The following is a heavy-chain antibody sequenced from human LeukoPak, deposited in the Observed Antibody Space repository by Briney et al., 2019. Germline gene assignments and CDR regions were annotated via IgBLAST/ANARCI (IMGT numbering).Heavy chain of an antibody. D-gene: IGHD3-16*01. CDR3: ARVNPWGTVVGTGWFDP. CDR1: GGSISSGGYY. Sequence: SETLSLTCTVSGGSISSGGYYWSWIRQHPGKGLEWIGYIYYSGSTYYNPSLKSRVTISVDTSKNQFSLKLSSVTAADTAVYYCARVNPWGTVVGTGWFDPWGQGTLVTVSS. V-gene: IGHV4-31*03. CDR2: IYYSGST. J-gene: IGHJ5*02.